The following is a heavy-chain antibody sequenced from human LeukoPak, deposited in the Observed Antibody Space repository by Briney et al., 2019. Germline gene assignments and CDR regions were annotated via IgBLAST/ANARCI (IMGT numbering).Heavy chain of an antibody. CDR1: GFNFIDYS. CDR3: ARDHRYAFDN. J-gene: IGHJ4*01. D-gene: IGHD5-12*01. Sequence: GSLRLSCAASGFNFIDYSVNWVRQAPGKGLEWISYIGISSGNTKYADSVKGRFTISRDKARNSLYLQMNSLRVEDTAVYYCARDHRYAFDNWGHGTLVTVSS. V-gene: IGHV3-48*01. CDR2: IGISSGNT.